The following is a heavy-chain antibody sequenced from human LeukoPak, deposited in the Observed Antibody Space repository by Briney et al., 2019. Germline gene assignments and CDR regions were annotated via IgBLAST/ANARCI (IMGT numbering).Heavy chain of an antibody. V-gene: IGHV3-48*03. J-gene: IGHJ4*02. CDR3: AKAIRPGTAPIDY. CDR1: GFTFSSYE. Sequence: GGSLRLSCAASGFTFSSYEMNWVRQAPGKGLEWVSYISSSGSTIYYADSVKGRFTISRDNSKNTLYLQMNSLRAEDTAVYYCAKAIRPGTAPIDYWGQGTLVTVSS. CDR2: ISSSGSTI. D-gene: IGHD2-21*02.